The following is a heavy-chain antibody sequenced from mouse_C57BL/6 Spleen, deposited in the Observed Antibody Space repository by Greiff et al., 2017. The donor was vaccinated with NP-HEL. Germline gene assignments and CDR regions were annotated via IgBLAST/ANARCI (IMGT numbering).Heavy chain of an antibody. D-gene: IGHD3-2*02. V-gene: IGHV1-53*01. CDR2: INPSNGGT. CDR3: ARLTAQAYYFDY. Sequence: QVQLQQPGTELVKPGASVKLSCKASGYTFTSYWMHWVKQRPGQGLEWIGNINPSNGGTNYKEKLKSKATLTVDKSSSTAYMQLSSLTSEDSAVYYCARLTAQAYYFDYWGQGTTLTVSS. CDR1: GYTFTSYW. J-gene: IGHJ2*01.